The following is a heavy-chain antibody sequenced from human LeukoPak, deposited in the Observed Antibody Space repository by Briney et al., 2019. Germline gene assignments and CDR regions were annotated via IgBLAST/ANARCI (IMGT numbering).Heavy chain of an antibody. V-gene: IGHV3-21*01. Sequence: PGGSLRLSSAASGFTFSSYSMNSVRQAPGKGLEWVSSISSSSSYIYYADSVKGRFTISRDNAKNSLYLQMNSLRAEDTAVYYCASLYCSSTSCLLWGQGTLVTVSS. CDR3: ASLYCSSTSCLL. CDR2: ISSSSSYI. J-gene: IGHJ4*02. CDR1: GFTFSSYS. D-gene: IGHD2-2*01.